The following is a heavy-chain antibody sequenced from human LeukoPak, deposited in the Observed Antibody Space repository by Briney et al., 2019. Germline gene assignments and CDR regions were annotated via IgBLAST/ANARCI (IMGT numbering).Heavy chain of an antibody. Sequence: SETLSLTCTVSGGSISDGNYFWSWIRQHPGMGLEWIGYIYCSGTTYYNPSLKSRVTISVDTSKNQLSLKVRFVTAADTAVYYCARADLSETATLDYWGQGTLVTVSS. CDR1: GGSISDGNYF. CDR3: ARADLSETATLDY. V-gene: IGHV4-31*03. D-gene: IGHD3-3*01. J-gene: IGHJ4*02. CDR2: IYCSGTT.